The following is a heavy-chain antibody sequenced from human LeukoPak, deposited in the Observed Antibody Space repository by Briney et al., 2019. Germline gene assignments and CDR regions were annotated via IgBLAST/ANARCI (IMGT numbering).Heavy chain of an antibody. CDR3: ARYVWGSYPTFEDY. Sequence: PSETLSLTXTVSGGSISSYYWNWIRQPPGKGLGWIGYIYYSGSTNYNTSLKSRLTISVDTSKNQFSLKLSSVTAADTAVYYCARYVWGSYPTFEDYWGQGTLVTVSS. J-gene: IGHJ4*02. CDR1: GGSISSYY. CDR2: IYYSGST. V-gene: IGHV4-59*01. D-gene: IGHD3-16*02.